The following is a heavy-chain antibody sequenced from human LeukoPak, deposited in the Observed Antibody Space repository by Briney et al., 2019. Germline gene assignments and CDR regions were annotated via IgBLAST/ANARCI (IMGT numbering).Heavy chain of an antibody. V-gene: IGHV4-39*07. J-gene: IGHJ4*02. CDR2: VYHSGST. CDR1: TGSISGSSYF. Sequence: PSETLSLTCTVSTGSISGSSYFWGWIRQPPGKGLQWIGSVYHSGSTNYNPSLKSRVTISVDKSKNQFSLKLSSVTAADTAVYYCARKNSVSYYVRNTFDYWGQGTLVTVSS. CDR3: ARKNSVSYYVRNTFDY. D-gene: IGHD1-26*01.